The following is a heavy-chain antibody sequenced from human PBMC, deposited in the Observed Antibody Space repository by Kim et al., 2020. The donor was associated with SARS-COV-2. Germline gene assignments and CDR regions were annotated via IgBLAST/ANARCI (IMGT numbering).Heavy chain of an antibody. J-gene: IGHJ6*02. CDR1: GYTLTELS. V-gene: IGHV1-24*01. CDR2: FDPEDGET. CDR3: ATGVEAAQDYYYYGMDV. Sequence: ASVKVSCKVSGYTLTELSMHWVRQAPGKGLEWMGGFDPEDGETIYAQKFQGRVTMTEDTSTDTAYMELSSPRSEDTAVYYCATGVEAAQDYYYYGMDVWGQGTTVTVSS. D-gene: IGHD6-13*01.